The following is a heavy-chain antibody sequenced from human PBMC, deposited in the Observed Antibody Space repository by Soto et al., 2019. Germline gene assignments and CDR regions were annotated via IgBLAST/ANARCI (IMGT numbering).Heavy chain of an antibody. CDR3: EKTYYYGSGEYYFDY. CDR1: GFTFSSYG. J-gene: IGHJ4*02. CDR2: ISYDGSNK. V-gene: IGHV3-30*18. D-gene: IGHD3-10*01. Sequence: GGSLRLSCAASGFTFSSYGMHWVRQAPGKGLEWVAVISYDGSNKYYADSVKGRFTISRDNSKNTLYLQMNSLRAEDTAVYYCEKTYYYGSGEYYFDYWGQGTLVTVSS.